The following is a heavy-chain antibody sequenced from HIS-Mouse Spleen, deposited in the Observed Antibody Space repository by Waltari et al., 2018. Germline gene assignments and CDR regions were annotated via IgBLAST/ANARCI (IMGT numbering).Heavy chain of an antibody. CDR1: GGPISSYY. D-gene: IGHD3-3*01. Sequence: QVQLQESGPGLVKPSETLSLTCPVSGGPISSYYWRWIRQPPGKGLEWIGYIYYSGSTNYNPSLKSRVTISVDTSKNQFSLKLSSVTAADTAVYYSARTLTYYDFWSGYFDYWGQGTLVTVSS. CDR2: IYYSGST. V-gene: IGHV4-59*01. J-gene: IGHJ4*02. CDR3: ARTLTYYDFWSGYFDY.